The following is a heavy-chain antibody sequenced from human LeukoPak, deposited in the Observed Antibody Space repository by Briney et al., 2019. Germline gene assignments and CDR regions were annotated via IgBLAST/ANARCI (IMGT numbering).Heavy chain of an antibody. CDR2: INSRSSYI. D-gene: IGHD3-22*01. Sequence: GGSLRLSCAASGFTFSSYSMNWVRQAPGKELEWVSSINSRSSYIYYADSVKGRFTISRDNAKNSLYLQMNSLRAEDTAVYYCARDFLGYYYDSSGYPPYFDYWGQGTLVTVSS. J-gene: IGHJ4*02. CDR1: GFTFSSYS. CDR3: ARDFLGYYYDSSGYPPYFDY. V-gene: IGHV3-21*01.